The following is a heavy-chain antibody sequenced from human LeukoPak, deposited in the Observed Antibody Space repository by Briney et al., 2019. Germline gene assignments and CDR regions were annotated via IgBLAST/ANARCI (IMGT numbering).Heavy chain of an antibody. CDR3: ARDCSGGSCYSAFDY. CDR1: GFTFSSHS. D-gene: IGHD2-15*01. Sequence: GGSLRLSCAASGFTFSSHSMNWVRQAPGKGLEWVSSISSSSSYIYYADSVKGRFTISRDNAKNSLYLQMNSLRAEDTAVYYCARDCSGGSCYSAFDYWGRGTLVTVSS. CDR2: ISSSSSYI. V-gene: IGHV3-21*01. J-gene: IGHJ4*02.